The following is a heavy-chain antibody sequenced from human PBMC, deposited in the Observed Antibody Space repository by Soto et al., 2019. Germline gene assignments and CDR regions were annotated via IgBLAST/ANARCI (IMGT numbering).Heavy chain of an antibody. CDR2: ISHSGTS. D-gene: IGHD3-9*01. V-gene: IGHV4-4*02. CDR1: GGSISSSHW. Sequence: QVQLQESGPGLVKPSGTLSLTCAVSGGSISSSHWWTWVRQSPGKGMEYIGEISHSGTSNSNPSLKSPVTLSVDKSKNHFSLTLSSVTAADTAVYYCARVVLTITRGAFDAWGKGTLVIFSS. CDR3: ARVVLTITRGAFDA. J-gene: IGHJ3*01.